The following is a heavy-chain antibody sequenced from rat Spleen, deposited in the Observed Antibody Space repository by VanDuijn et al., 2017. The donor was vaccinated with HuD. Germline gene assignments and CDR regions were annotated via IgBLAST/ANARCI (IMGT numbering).Heavy chain of an antibody. CDR1: GFTFSDYN. CDR2: IIYDGTRT. Sequence: EVQLVESGGGLVQPGRSLKLSCAASGFTFSDYNMAWVRQAPKKGLEWVATIIYDGTRTYYRDSVKGRFTISRDDAKSTLYLQMDSLRSEDTATYYCTRHYYSGPFDYWGPGVMVTVSS. CDR3: TRHYYSGPFDY. J-gene: IGHJ2*01. V-gene: IGHV5S10*01. D-gene: IGHD1-2*01.